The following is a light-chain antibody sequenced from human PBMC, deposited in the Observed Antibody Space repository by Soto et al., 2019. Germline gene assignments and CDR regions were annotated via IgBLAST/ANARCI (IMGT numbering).Light chain of an antibody. CDR2: GAS. Sequence: KVVIPYQTPLSVSPGGKATLPCRASQTISTNLAWYQQKPGQAPRLLIYGASTRAAGIPARFSGSGAGTEFTLIIISLLTDDFVDYYCQDYHDWPTWPFGQGTKVDI. J-gene: IGKJ1*01. V-gene: IGKV3-15*01. CDR3: QDYHDWPTWP. CDR1: QTISTN.